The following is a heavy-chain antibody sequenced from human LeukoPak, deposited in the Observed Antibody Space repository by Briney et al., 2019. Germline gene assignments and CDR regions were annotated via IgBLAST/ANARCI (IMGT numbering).Heavy chain of an antibody. Sequence: GRSLRLSCAASGFTFSSYWMHWVRQAPGKGLVWVSRISDGGSTTTYADSVKGRFTISRDNAKNSLYLQMNSLRAEDTAVYYCARVTGGDYPDYFDYWGQGTLVTVSS. V-gene: IGHV3-74*01. D-gene: IGHD2-21*01. CDR1: GFTFSSYW. CDR3: ARVTGGDYPDYFDY. CDR2: ISDGGSTT. J-gene: IGHJ4*02.